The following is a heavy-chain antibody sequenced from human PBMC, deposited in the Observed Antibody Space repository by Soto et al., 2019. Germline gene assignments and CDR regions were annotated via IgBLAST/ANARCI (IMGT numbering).Heavy chain of an antibody. CDR1: GGSISSYY. J-gene: IGHJ6*02. CDR3: ARAAILYYYYGMDV. Sequence: PSETLSLTCTVSGGSISSYYWSWIRQPPGKGLEWIGYIYYSGSTNYNPSLKSRVTISVDTSKNQFSLKLSSVTAADTAVYYCARAAILYYYYGMDVWGQGTTVTVSS. CDR2: IYYSGST. D-gene: IGHD2-21*02. V-gene: IGHV4-59*12.